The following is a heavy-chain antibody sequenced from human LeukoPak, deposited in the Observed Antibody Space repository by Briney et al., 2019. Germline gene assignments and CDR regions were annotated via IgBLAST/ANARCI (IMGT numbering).Heavy chain of an antibody. CDR1: GGTFSSYA. CDR2: IIPIFGTA. D-gene: IGHD2-2*01. CDR3: ARDLFVVVPAATYYYYGMDV. Sequence: SVKVSCKASGGTFSSYAISWVRQAPGQGLEWMGGIIPIFGTANYAQKFQGGVTITADESTSTAYMELSSLRSEDTAVYYCARDLFVVVPAATYYYYGMDVWGKGTTVTVSS. V-gene: IGHV1-69*01. J-gene: IGHJ6*04.